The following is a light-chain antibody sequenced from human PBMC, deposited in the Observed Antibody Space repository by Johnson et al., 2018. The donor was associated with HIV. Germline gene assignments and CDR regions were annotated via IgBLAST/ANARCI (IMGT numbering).Light chain of an antibody. Sequence: QSVLTQPPSVSAAPGQKVTISCSGSSSNIGNNYVSWYQQLPGTAPKLLIYDNNKRPSGIPDRFSGSKSGTSATLGITGLQTGDEADDYCGTWDSSLSAGENVFGTGTKVTVL. CDR3: GTWDSSLSAGENV. CDR1: SSNIGNNY. V-gene: IGLV1-51*01. CDR2: DNN. J-gene: IGLJ1*01.